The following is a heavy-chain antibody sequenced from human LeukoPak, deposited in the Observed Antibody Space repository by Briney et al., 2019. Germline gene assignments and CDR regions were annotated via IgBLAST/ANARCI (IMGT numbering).Heavy chain of an antibody. D-gene: IGHD3-16*02. CDR2: ISAYNGNT. V-gene: IGHV1-18*01. J-gene: IGHJ4*02. Sequence: ASLKVSCKASGYTFTSYGISWVRQAPGQGLEWMGWISAYNGNTNYAQKYQARVTMTTDTSTSTAYMELRSLRSDDTVLYYCAKDGGRYRFDFWGQGTMVTVSS. CDR3: AKDGGRYRFDF. CDR1: GYTFTSYG.